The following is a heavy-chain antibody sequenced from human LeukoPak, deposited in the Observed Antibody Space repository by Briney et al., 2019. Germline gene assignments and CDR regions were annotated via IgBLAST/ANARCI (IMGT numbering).Heavy chain of an antibody. CDR1: GYTFTGYY. CDR2: INPNSGGT. V-gene: IGHV1-2*02. J-gene: IGHJ6*03. D-gene: IGHD2-15*01. Sequence: ASVKVSCKATGYTFTGYYMHWVRQAPGQGLEWMGWINPNSGGTNYAQKFQGRVTMTRDTSISTAYMELCRLRSDDTAVYYCARDRYCSGGSCYSGHYYYYYYMDVWGKGTTVTVS. CDR3: ARDRYCSGGSCYSGHYYYYYYMDV.